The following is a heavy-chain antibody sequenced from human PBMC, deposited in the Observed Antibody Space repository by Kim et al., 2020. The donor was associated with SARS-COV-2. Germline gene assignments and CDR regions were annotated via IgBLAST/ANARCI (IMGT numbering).Heavy chain of an antibody. CDR2: INPNSGGT. CDR1: GYTFTGYY. Sequence: ASVKVSCKASGYTFTGYYMHWVRQAPGQGLEWMGWINPNSGGTNYAQKFQGRVTMTRDTSISTAYMELSRLRSDDTAVYYCARPAKQLRTNWFDPWGQGTLVTVSS. J-gene: IGHJ5*02. V-gene: IGHV1-2*02. D-gene: IGHD6-13*01. CDR3: ARPAKQLRTNWFDP.